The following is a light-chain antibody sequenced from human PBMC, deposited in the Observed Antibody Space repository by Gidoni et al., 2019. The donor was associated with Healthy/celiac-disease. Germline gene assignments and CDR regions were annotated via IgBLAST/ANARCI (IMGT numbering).Light chain of an antibody. CDR2: WAS. V-gene: IGKV4-1*01. Sequence: DIVMTQSPDSLAVSLGERATINCKSSQSVLYSSNNKNYLAWYQQKPGQPPKLLIYWASTRESGVPDRFSGSGSGTDFTLTISSLQAEDVAVYYCQQYYSTRRTFXQXTKVEIK. J-gene: IGKJ1*01. CDR3: QQYYSTRRT. CDR1: QSVLYSSNNKNY.